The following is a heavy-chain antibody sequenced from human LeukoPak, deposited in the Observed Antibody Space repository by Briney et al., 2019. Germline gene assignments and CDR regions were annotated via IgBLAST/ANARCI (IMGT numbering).Heavy chain of an antibody. V-gene: IGHV3-23*01. J-gene: IGHJ5*02. Sequence: PGGSLRLSCAASGFTFSSYAMSWVRQAPGKGLEWVSVITGSGGITYYADSVKGRFAISRDNSKNTVHLQMDSLRAEDTAVYYCAQDCLSTGGTITWGRGTLVTVSS. D-gene: IGHD2-8*02. CDR1: GFTFSSYA. CDR3: AQDCLSTGGTIT. CDR2: ITGSGGIT.